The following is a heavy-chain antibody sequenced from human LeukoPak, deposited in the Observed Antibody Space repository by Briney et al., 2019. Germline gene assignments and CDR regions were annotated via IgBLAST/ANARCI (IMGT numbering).Heavy chain of an antibody. CDR3: ARAGYGSGSSIDY. V-gene: IGHV3-30-3*01. Sequence: GGSLRLSCAASGFTFSSYAMHWVRQAPGKGLEWVAVISYDGSNKYYADSVKGRFTISRDNSKNTLYLQMNGLRAEDTAVYYCARAGYGSGSSIDYWGQGTLVTVSS. CDR2: ISYDGSNK. J-gene: IGHJ4*02. D-gene: IGHD3-10*01. CDR1: GFTFSSYA.